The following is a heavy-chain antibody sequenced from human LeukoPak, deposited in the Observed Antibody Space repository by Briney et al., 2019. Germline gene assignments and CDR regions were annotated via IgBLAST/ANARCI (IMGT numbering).Heavy chain of an antibody. CDR2: ISGSGGST. CDR1: GFTFSSYA. V-gene: IGHV3-23*01. Sequence: PGGSLRLSCATSGFTFSSYAMSWVRQAPGKGLEWVSAISGSGGSTYYADSVKGRFTISRDNSKNTLYLQMNSLRAEDTAVYYCAKIQQPGYFAWLLYYFDYWGQGTLVTVS. J-gene: IGHJ4*02. CDR3: AKIQQPGYFAWLLYYFDY. D-gene: IGHD3-9*01.